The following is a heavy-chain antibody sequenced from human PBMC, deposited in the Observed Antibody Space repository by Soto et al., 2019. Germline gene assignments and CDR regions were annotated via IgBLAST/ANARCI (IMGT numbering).Heavy chain of an antibody. J-gene: IGHJ4*02. CDR3: ATRSYYYDSSGYSDYFDY. CDR1: GGSFSGYY. V-gene: IGHV4-34*01. D-gene: IGHD3-22*01. CDR2: INHSGST. Sequence: SETLSLTCAVYGGSFSGYYWSWIRQPPGKGLEWIGEINHSGSTNYNPSLKSRVTISVDTSKNQFSLKLSSVTAADTAVYYRATRSYYYDSSGYSDYFDYWGQGTLVTVYS.